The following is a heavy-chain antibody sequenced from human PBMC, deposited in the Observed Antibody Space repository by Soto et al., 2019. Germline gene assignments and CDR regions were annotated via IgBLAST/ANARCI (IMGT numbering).Heavy chain of an antibody. CDR2: INHSGST. D-gene: IGHD5-12*01. V-gene: IGHV4-34*01. CDR1: GGSFSGYY. CDR3: ARSRDGYNPLDY. J-gene: IGHJ4*02. Sequence: QVQLQQWGAGLLKPSETLSLTCAVYGGSFSGYYWSWIRQPPGKGLEWIGEINHSGSTNYNPSLKSRVTISVYTSRNQFSLTLTSVTAADTAVYYCARSRDGYNPLDYWGQGTLVTVSS.